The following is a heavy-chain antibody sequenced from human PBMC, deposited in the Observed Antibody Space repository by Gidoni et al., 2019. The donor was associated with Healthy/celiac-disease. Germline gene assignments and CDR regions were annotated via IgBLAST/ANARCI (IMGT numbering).Heavy chain of an antibody. Sequence: QVQLVQSGAEVKKPGASVKGSCKASGDTFTSYYMHWVRQAPGQGLEWMGIINPSGGSTSYAQKFQGRVTMTRDTSTSTVYMELSSLRSEDTAVYYCARGGYSSGYYPRIPDAFDIWGQGTMVTVSS. V-gene: IGHV1-46*01. J-gene: IGHJ3*02. CDR1: GDTFTSYY. CDR2: INPSGGST. D-gene: IGHD3-22*01. CDR3: ARGGYSSGYYPRIPDAFDI.